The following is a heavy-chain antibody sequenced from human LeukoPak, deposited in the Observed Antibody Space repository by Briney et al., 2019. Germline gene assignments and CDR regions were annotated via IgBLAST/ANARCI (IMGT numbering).Heavy chain of an antibody. CDR2: IDWDDDK. Sequence: SGPALVKPTQTLTLTCTFSGFSLRTSGMCVCWIRQPPGKALEWLARIDWDDDKYYSTSLKARLTISKDTSKNQVVLTMTNMDPVDTATYYCARIHRYGPAGYYGMDVWGQGTTVTVSS. J-gene: IGHJ6*02. CDR1: GFSLRTSGMC. CDR3: ARIHRYGPAGYYGMDV. D-gene: IGHD5-18*01. V-gene: IGHV2-70*11.